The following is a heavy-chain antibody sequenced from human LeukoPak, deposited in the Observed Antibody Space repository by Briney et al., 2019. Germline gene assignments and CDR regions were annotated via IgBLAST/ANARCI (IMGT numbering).Heavy chain of an antibody. CDR1: GFTFSSYA. J-gene: IGHJ4*02. Sequence: GGSLRLSCAASGFTFSSYAMTWVRQAPGKGLEWVSVINGAGATRYYADSVKGRFTISRDNSKNTLYLQMNNLRAEDTAIYYCAKYMSSGSRTFDYWGQGTRVTVSS. V-gene: IGHV3-23*01. CDR3: AKYMSSGSRTFDY. D-gene: IGHD1-26*01. CDR2: INGAGATR.